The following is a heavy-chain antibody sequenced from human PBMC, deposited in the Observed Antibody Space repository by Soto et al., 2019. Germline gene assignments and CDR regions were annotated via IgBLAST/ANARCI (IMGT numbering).Heavy chain of an antibody. CDR1: GFSLSTSGVG. V-gene: IGHV2-5*02. D-gene: IGHD3-10*01. J-gene: IGHJ4*02. Sequence: QITLKESGPTLVKPTQTLTLTCTFSGFSLSTSGVGVGWIRQPPGKALEWLALIYWDDDKRHSPSLESRLTITKDTSKNQVVLTLTNMDPVDTATYYCAHYLSAVGPDYWGQGTLVTVSS. CDR2: IYWDDDK. CDR3: AHYLSAVGPDY.